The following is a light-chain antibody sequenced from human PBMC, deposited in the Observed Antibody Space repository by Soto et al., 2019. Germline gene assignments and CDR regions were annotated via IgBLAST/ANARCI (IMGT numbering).Light chain of an antibody. V-gene: IGKV3-20*01. CDR2: RAS. J-gene: IGKJ1*01. Sequence: EIVMTQAPGTLSLSPGERSTLSCRAGQSVTNKQLAWFRQKPGQAPRLIIWRASNRATGIPDRFSGSGSGTDFTLTISRLEPEDFALVYCYQYGSKPPTFGQGTKVDIK. CDR3: YQYGSKPPT. CDR1: QSVTNKQ.